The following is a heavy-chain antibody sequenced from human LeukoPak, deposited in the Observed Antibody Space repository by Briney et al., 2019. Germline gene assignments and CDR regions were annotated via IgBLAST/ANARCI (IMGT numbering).Heavy chain of an antibody. J-gene: IGHJ4*02. D-gene: IGHD3-10*01. Sequence: GGSLRLSCAASGFAFSGSAMHWVRQASGKGLEWVGRIRSKANNYATAYATSVKCRFTISRDDSENTAYLQMNSLKTEDTAVYYCTTDTILRGWGQGTLVTVSS. CDR1: GFAFSGSA. V-gene: IGHV3-73*01. CDR2: IRSKANNYAT. CDR3: TTDTILRG.